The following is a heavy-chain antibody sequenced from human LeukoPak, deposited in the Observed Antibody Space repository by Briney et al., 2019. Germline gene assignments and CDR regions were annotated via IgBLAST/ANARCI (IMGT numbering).Heavy chain of an antibody. V-gene: IGHV4-59*13. Sequence: KPSETLSLTCTVSGGPISSYYWSWIRQPPGKGLEWIGYIYYSGNTNYNPSLKSRVTISVDTSKNQFSLKLSSVTAADTAVYYCARAQNTVRYGMDVWGQGTTVTVSS. J-gene: IGHJ6*02. D-gene: IGHD2/OR15-2a*01. CDR1: GGPISSYY. CDR3: ARAQNTVRYGMDV. CDR2: IYYSGNT.